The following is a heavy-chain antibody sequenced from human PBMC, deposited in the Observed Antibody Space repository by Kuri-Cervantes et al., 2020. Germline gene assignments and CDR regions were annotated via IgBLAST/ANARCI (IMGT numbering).Heavy chain of an antibody. Sequence: SETLSLTCSVSGVSIRSESYYWGWIRQPPGKGLEWIGEINHSGSTNYNPSLKSRVTISVDTSKNQFSLKLSSVTAADTAVYYRAREVSGRYYGGRYYYHYYMDVWGKGTTVTVSS. D-gene: IGHD4-23*01. CDR1: GVSIRSESYY. CDR3: AREVSGRYYGGRYYYHYYMDV. CDR2: INHSGST. J-gene: IGHJ6*03. V-gene: IGHV4-39*07.